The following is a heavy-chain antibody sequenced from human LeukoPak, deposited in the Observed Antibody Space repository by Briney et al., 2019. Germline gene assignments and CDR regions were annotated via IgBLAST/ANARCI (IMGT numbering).Heavy chain of an antibody. CDR1: GGTFSSYA. CDR2: IIPIFGTA. Sequence: ASVKVSCKASGGTFSSYAISWVRQAPGQGLEWTGGIIPIFGTANYAQKFQGRVTITADESTSTAYMELSSLRSEDTAVYYCARDSDIVVVPAANWFDPWGQGTLVTVSS. CDR3: ARDSDIVVVPAANWFDP. V-gene: IGHV1-69*13. J-gene: IGHJ5*02. D-gene: IGHD2-2*01.